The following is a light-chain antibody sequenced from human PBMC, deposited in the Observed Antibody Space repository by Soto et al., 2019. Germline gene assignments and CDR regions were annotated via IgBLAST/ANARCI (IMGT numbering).Light chain of an antibody. CDR1: SSDVGGYNY. CDR2: DVS. CDR3: CSYAGSYTFEWV. J-gene: IGLJ3*02. V-gene: IGLV2-11*01. Sequence: QSALTQPRSVSGSPGQSVTLSCTGTSSDVGGYNYVSWYQQHPGKAPKLMIYDVSKRPSGVPDRFSGSKSGNTASLTISGLQAEDEADYYCCSYAGSYTFEWVFVGGTKLTVL.